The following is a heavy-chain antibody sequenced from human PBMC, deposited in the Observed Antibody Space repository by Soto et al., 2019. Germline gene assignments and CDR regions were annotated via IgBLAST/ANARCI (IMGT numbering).Heavy chain of an antibody. CDR3: ARGSTYSGLDV. J-gene: IGHJ6*02. V-gene: IGHV3-13*05. Sequence: VQLVESGGGVVQPGRSLRLSCAASGFTFSSYAMHWVRQVTGKGLEWVSAIGTAGAPYYPGSVKGRFTISRENAKNSLYLQMNSLRDGDTAVYYCARGSTYSGLDVWGQGTTVTVSS. CDR1: GFTFSSYA. CDR2: IGTAGAP.